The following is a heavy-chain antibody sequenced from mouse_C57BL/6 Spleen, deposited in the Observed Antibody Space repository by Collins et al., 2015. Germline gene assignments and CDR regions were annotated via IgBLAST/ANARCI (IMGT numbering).Heavy chain of an antibody. D-gene: IGHD1-1*01. J-gene: IGHJ1*03. V-gene: IGHV1-64*01. CDR2: IHPNSGST. CDR1: GYTFTSYW. CDR3: ARLGYYGSSYWYFDV. Sequence: QVQLQRPGAELVKPGASVKLSCKASGYTFTSYWMHWVKQRPGQGLEWIGMIHPNSGSTNYNEKFKSKATLTVDKSSSTAYMQLSSLTSEDSAVYYCARLGYYGSSYWYFDVWGTGTTVTVSS.